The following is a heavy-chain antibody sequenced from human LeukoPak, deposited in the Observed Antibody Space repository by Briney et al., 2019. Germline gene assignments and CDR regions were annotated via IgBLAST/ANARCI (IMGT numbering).Heavy chain of an antibody. CDR3: ARIDSYVNSGYDRRDY. V-gene: IGHV3-21*01. J-gene: IGHJ4*02. CDR2: ISSSSSYI. CDR1: GFTFSSYS. D-gene: IGHD5-12*01. Sequence: GGSLRLSCAASGFTFSSYSMNWVRQAPGKGLEWVSSISSSSSYIYYADSVKGRFTISRDNAKNSLYLQMNSLRAEDTAVYYCARIDSYVNSGYDRRDYWGQGTLVTVSS.